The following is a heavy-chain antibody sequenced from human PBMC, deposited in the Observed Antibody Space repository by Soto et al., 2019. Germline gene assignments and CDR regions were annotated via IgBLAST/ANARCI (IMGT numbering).Heavy chain of an antibody. D-gene: IGHD4-17*01. CDR3: ARWDSVTTLYYYYGMDV. CDR1: GGSFSGYY. J-gene: IGHJ6*02. Sequence: SETLSLTCAVYGGSFSGYYWSWSRQPPGKGLEWIGEINHSGSTNYNPSLKSRVTISVDTSKNQFSLKLSSVTAADTAVYYCARWDSVTTLYYYYGMDVWGQGTTVTVSS. V-gene: IGHV4-34*01. CDR2: INHSGST.